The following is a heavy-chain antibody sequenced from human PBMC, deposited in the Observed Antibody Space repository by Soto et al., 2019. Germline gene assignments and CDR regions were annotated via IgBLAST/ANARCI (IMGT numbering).Heavy chain of an antibody. Sequence: LSLTCTVSGGSISSGGYYWSWIRQHPGKGLEWIGYIYYSGSTYYNPSLKSRVTISVDTSKNQFSLKLSSVTAADTAVYYCARVTDYYDSSGLGILDYWGQGTLVTVSS. V-gene: IGHV4-31*03. J-gene: IGHJ4*02. CDR1: GGSISSGGYY. CDR3: ARVTDYYDSSGLGILDY. D-gene: IGHD3-22*01. CDR2: IYYSGST.